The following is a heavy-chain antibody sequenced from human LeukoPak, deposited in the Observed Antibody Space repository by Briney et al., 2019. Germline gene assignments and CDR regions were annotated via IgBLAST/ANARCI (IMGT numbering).Heavy chain of an antibody. V-gene: IGHV3-20*04. CDR2: INWNGGST. CDR1: GFTFDDYG. Sequence: PGGSLRLSCAASGFTFDDYGMSWVRQAPGKGLEWVSGINWNGGSTGYADSVKGRFTISRDNAKNSLHLQMNSLRAEDTALYYCARARQLVRSYYYYYMDVWGKGTTVTVSS. CDR3: ARARQLVRSYYYYYMDV. J-gene: IGHJ6*03. D-gene: IGHD6-6*01.